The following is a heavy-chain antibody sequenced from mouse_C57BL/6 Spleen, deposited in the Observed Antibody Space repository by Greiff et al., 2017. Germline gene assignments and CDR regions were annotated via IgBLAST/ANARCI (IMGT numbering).Heavy chain of an antibody. J-gene: IGHJ1*03. V-gene: IGHV3-6*01. CDR2: ISYDGSN. D-gene: IGHD1-1*01. CDR3: ARDLVVARYWYFDV. CDR1: GYSITSGYY. Sequence: EVHLVESGPGLVKPSQSLSLTCSVTGYSITSGYYWNWIRQFPGNKLEWMGYISYDGSNNYNPSLKNRISITRDTSKNQFFLKLNSVTTEDTATYYCARDLVVARYWYFDVWGTGTTVTVSS.